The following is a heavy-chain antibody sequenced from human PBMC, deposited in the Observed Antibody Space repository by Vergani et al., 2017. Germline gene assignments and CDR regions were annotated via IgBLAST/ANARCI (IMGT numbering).Heavy chain of an antibody. CDR2: INHSGST. Sequence: QVQLQQWGAGLLKPSETLSLTCAVSGGSFSGYYWSWIRQPPGKGLEWIGEINHSGSTNYNPSLKSRVTISVDTSKNQFSLKLSSVTAADTAVYYCARVDIVVVVAGLDVWGQGTTVTVSS. CDR3: ARVDIVVVVAGLDV. CDR1: GGSFSGYY. V-gene: IGHV4-34*01. D-gene: IGHD2-15*01. J-gene: IGHJ6*02.